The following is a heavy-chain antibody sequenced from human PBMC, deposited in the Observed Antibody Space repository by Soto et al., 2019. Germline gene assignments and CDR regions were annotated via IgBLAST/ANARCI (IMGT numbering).Heavy chain of an antibody. D-gene: IGHD3-9*01. CDR3: AKDRRNYDILTGYYFGYVVYAFDI. V-gene: IGHV3-23*01. Sequence: GGSLRLSCAASGFTFSSYAMSWVRQAPGKGLEWVSAISGSGGSTYYADSVKGRFTISRDNSKNTLYLQMNSLRAEDTAVYYCAKDRRNYDILTGYYFGYVVYAFDIWGQGTMVTVSS. CDR2: ISGSGGST. CDR1: GFTFSSYA. J-gene: IGHJ3*02.